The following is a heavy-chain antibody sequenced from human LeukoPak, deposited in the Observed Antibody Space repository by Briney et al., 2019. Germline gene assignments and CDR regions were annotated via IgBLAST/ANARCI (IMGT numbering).Heavy chain of an antibody. V-gene: IGHV3-64*01. CDR1: GFTFSRYA. Sequence: GGSLRLSCAASGFTFSRYAMHWVGQAPGKGLEYVSSISSNGGSTYYPNSVKGRFTISRDNSKNTLYLQMGSLRAEDMAVYYCAREYYYDSSGYPAPFDPWGQGTLVTVSS. CDR3: AREYYYDSSGYPAPFDP. J-gene: IGHJ5*02. CDR2: ISSNGGST. D-gene: IGHD3-22*01.